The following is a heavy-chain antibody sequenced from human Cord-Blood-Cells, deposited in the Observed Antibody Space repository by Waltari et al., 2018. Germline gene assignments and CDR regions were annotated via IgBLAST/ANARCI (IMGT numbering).Heavy chain of an antibody. CDR1: GYTFTGYY. CDR3: ARGLGNDVGKYNWFDP. D-gene: IGHD1-1*01. Sequence: QVQLVQSGAEVKKPGASVKVSCKASGYTFTGYYMHWVRQAPGQGLEWMGWINPNSGGTNYAQKFQGWVTMTRDTSISTAYMGLSRLRSDDTAVYYCARGLGNDVGKYNWFDPWGQGTLVTVSS. J-gene: IGHJ5*02. CDR2: INPNSGGT. V-gene: IGHV1-2*04.